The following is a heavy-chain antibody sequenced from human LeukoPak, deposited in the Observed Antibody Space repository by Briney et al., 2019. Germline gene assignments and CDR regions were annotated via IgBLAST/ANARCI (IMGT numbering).Heavy chain of an antibody. V-gene: IGHV3-30-3*01. CDR3: ASAYGGYSDY. CDR2: ISYDGSNK. Sequence: GGSLRLSCAASGFTFSSYAMHWVRQAPGKGLEWVAVISYDGSNKYYADSVKGRFTISRDNSRNTLYLQMNSLRAEDTAVYYCASAYGGYSDYWGQGTLVTVSS. D-gene: IGHD5-12*01. CDR1: GFTFSSYA. J-gene: IGHJ4*02.